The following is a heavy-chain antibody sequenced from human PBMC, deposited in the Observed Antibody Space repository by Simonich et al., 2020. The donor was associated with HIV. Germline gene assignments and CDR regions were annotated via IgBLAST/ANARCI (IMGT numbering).Heavy chain of an antibody. Sequence: EYGGGLVQPGGSLRLSCAASGFTFSSFWMHWVRQAPGKGLVWVSRISRDGSNRNFADSVNGRFTISRDNAKNSLYLQMNSLRAEDTAVYYCARDPSDYFDTSGYYHGHYDYWGQGTLVTVSS. CDR2: ISRDGSNR. CDR1: GFTFSSFW. J-gene: IGHJ4*02. D-gene: IGHD3-22*01. V-gene: IGHV3-74*01. CDR3: ARDPSDYFDTSGYYHGHYDY.